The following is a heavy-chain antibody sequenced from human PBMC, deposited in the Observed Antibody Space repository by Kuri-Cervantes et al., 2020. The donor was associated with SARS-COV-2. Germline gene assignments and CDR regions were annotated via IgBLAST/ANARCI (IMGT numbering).Heavy chain of an antibody. CDR2: IIPIFGTA. V-gene: IGHV1-69*13. CDR1: GGTFSSYA. CDR3: AQLHSSSWHIRRYYGMDV. D-gene: IGHD6-13*01. Sequence: SVKVSCKASGGTFSSYAISWVRHAPGQGLEWMGGIIPIFGTANYAQKFQGRVTITADESTSTAYMELSSLRSEDTAVYYCAQLHSSSWHIRRYYGMDVWGQGTTVTVSS. J-gene: IGHJ6*02.